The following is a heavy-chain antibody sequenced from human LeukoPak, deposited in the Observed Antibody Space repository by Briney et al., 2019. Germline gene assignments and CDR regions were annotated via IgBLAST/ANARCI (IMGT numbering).Heavy chain of an antibody. CDR3: VSTATFDH. CDR1: GFTFSLYW. J-gene: IGHJ4*02. CDR2: IKQDGSEK. D-gene: IGHD5/OR15-5a*01. Sequence: PGGSLRLSCAASGFTFSLYWMSWVRQAPGKGLEWVANIKQDGSEKYYVDSVKGRFTISRDNARNSLFLQMNSLRAEDTAVYYCVSTATFDHWGQGTLVTVSP. V-gene: IGHV3-7*05.